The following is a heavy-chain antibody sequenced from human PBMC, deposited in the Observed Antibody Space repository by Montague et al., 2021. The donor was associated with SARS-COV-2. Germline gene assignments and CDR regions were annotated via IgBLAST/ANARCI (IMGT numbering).Heavy chain of an antibody. CDR3: ARHIVSSLGTGGMDV. J-gene: IGHJ6*02. D-gene: IGHD1-7*01. CDR2: IYYTGAT. V-gene: IGHV4-39*01. CDR1: GGSIKTTSYY. Sequence: SETLSLTCSVSGGSIKTTSYYWGWIRQSPGKGLEWIASIYYTGATYYNPSLKSRVTISVDTPNTDFSLQLRSVTPADTAVYHCARHIVSSLGTGGMDVWGQGTSVTVSS.